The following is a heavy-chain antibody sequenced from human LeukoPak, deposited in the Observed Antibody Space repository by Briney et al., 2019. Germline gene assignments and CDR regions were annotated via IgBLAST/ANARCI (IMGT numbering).Heavy chain of an antibody. Sequence: GPLKLSFEASGLPFSNYSMNWVRTAPGTGLGWVSSISSSSSYIYYADSVKGRFTISRDNAKNSLYLQMNSLRAEDTAVYYCARSPKRTVVTPWFDYWGQGTLVTVSS. CDR1: GLPFSNYS. CDR2: ISSSSSYI. J-gene: IGHJ5*01. V-gene: IGHV3-21*01. CDR3: ARSPKRTVVTPWFDY. D-gene: IGHD4-23*01.